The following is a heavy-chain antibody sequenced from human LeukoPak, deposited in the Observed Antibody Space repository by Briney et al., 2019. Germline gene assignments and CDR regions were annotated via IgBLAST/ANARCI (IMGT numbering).Heavy chain of an antibody. CDR2: IYHSGST. D-gene: IGHD6-13*01. Sequence: SETLSLTCAVSGGSISSGGYSWSWIRQPPGKGLEWIGYIYHSGSTYYNPSLKSRVTISVDRSKNQFSLKLSSVTAADTAVYYCARSIAAAGRDDAFDIWGQGTMVTVSS. V-gene: IGHV4-30-2*01. CDR1: GGSISSGGYS. J-gene: IGHJ3*02. CDR3: ARSIAAAGRDDAFDI.